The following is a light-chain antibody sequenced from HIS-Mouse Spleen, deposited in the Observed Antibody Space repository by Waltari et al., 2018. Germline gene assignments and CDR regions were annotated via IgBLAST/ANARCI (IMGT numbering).Light chain of an antibody. J-gene: IGLJ2*01. Sequence: SYVLTQPPSVSVAPGKTARITCGGNNIGSKSVHWYQQKPGQAPVLVVYDDSDRPSGVSNRFSGSKSGNTASLTISGLQAEDEADYYCSSYTSSSTLVVFGGGTKLTVL. CDR2: DDS. CDR3: SSYTSSSTLVV. V-gene: IGLV3-21*03. CDR1: NIGSKS.